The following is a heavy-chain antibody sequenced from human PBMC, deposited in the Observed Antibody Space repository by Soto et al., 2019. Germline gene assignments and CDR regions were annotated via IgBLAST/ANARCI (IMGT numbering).Heavy chain of an antibody. CDR2: ISSSSSYI. CDR3: ARYGSGSYYSWFDP. D-gene: IGHD3-10*01. Sequence: GGSLRLSCAASGFTFSNYSMNWVRQAPGKGLEWVSSISSSSSYIYYADSVKGRFTTSRDNAKNSLYLQMNSLRAEDTAVYYCARYGSGSYYSWFDPWGQGTLVTVSS. CDR1: GFTFSNYS. V-gene: IGHV3-21*01. J-gene: IGHJ5*02.